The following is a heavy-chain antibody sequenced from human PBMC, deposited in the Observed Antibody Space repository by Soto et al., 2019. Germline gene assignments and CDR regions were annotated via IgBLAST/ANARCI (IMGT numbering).Heavy chain of an antibody. Sequence: GESLKISCKGSGYSFTSYWIGWVRQMPGKGLEWMGIIYPGDSDTRYSPSFQGQVTISADKSISTAYLQWSSLRASDTAMYYCARQAYCSSTSCYMDVWGQGTTVTVSS. CDR3: ARQAYCSSTSCYMDV. D-gene: IGHD2-2*01. CDR1: GYSFTSYW. J-gene: IGHJ6*02. CDR2: IYPGDSDT. V-gene: IGHV5-51*01.